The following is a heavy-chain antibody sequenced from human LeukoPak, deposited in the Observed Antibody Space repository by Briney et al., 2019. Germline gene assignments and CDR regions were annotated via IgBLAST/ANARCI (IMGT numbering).Heavy chain of an antibody. V-gene: IGHV3-9*01. CDR3: AKDFADSSGWTGGWFDP. J-gene: IGHJ5*02. CDR2: ISWNSGSI. CDR1: GFTFDDYA. Sequence: GGSLRLSCAASGFTFDDYAMHWVRQAPGKGLEWVSGISWNSGSIGYADSVKGRFTISRDIAKNSLYLQMNSLRAEDTALYYCAKDFADSSGWTGGWFDPWGQGTLVTVSS. D-gene: IGHD6-19*01.